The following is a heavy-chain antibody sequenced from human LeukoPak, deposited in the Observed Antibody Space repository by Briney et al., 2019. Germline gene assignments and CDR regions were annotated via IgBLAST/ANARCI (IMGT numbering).Heavy chain of an antibody. J-gene: IGHJ4*02. CDR1: GGSFSGYY. V-gene: IGHV4-34*01. CDR2: INHSGST. CDR3: ARGGRITMVRGVIFPFDY. D-gene: IGHD3-10*01. Sequence: NSSETLSLTCAVYGGSFSGYYWSWIRQPPGKGLEWLGDINHSGSTNYNPSLKSRVTISVDTSKNQFSLKLSSVTAADTAVYYCARGGRITMVRGVIFPFDYWGQGTLVTVSS.